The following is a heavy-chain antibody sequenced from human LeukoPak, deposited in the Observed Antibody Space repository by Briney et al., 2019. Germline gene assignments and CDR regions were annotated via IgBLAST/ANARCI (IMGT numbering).Heavy chain of an antibody. V-gene: IGHV4-34*01. J-gene: IGHJ4*02. CDR2: INHSGST. CDR3: ARYHSSSDFDY. CDR1: GGSISSYY. D-gene: IGHD6-6*01. Sequence: SETLSLTCTVSGGSISSYYWSWIRQPPGKGLEWIGEINHSGSTNYNPSLKSRVTISVDTSKNQFSLKLSSVTAADTAVYYCARYHSSSDFDYWGQGTLVTVSS.